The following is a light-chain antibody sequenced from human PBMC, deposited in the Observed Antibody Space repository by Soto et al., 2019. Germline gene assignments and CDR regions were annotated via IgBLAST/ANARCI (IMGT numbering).Light chain of an antibody. CDR2: RNN. CDR3: STWDDSLSAGV. CDR1: SSNIGSNY. J-gene: IGLJ2*01. V-gene: IGLV1-47*01. Sequence: QSVLTQPPSASGTPGQRVTISCSGSSSNIGSNYVYWYQHLPGTAPNLLIYRNNQRPSGVPDRCSASKSGTSASLAISALRSEEEAAYYCSTWDDSLSAGVFGGGTKLTVL.